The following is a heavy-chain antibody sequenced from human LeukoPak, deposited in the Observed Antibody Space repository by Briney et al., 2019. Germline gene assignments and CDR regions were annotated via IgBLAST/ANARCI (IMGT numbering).Heavy chain of an antibody. CDR3: AKDSPVLTR. V-gene: IGHV3-23*01. Sequence: GGSLRLSCAASGFTFNSKGMSWVRQAPGKGLEWVSAITGSGDGTYYADSVKGRFTISRDNSKNALYLQMNSLRAEDTAIYYCAKDSPVLTRWGQGTLVTVSS. D-gene: IGHD4/OR15-4a*01. CDR2: ITGSGDGT. CDR1: GFTFNSKG. J-gene: IGHJ4*02.